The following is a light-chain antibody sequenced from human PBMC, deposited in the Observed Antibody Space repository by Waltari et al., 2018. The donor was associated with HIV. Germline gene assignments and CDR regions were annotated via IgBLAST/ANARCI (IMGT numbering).Light chain of an antibody. CDR1: VLAKKY. CDR2: KDS. J-gene: IGLJ3*02. CDR3: YSAADNNLRV. V-gene: IGLV3-27*01. Sequence: SSELTQPSPVSVSPGQTARITCSGDVLAKKYARWFQQKPGQAPVLVIYKDSERPSGIPERFSGSSSGTTFTLTISGAQVEDEADYYCYSAADNNLRVFGGGTKLTVL.